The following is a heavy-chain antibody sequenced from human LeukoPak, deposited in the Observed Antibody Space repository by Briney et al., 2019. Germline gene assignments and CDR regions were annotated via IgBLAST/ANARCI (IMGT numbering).Heavy chain of an antibody. D-gene: IGHD6-19*01. CDR1: GGTFSSYA. Sequence: ASVEVSCKASGGTFSSYAISWVRQAPGQGLEWMGGISAYNGNTNYAQKLQGRVTMTTDTSTSTAYMELRSLRSDDTAVYYCARDFGLYSSGWSFDYWGQGTLVTVSS. V-gene: IGHV1-18*01. CDR2: ISAYNGNT. J-gene: IGHJ4*02. CDR3: ARDFGLYSSGWSFDY.